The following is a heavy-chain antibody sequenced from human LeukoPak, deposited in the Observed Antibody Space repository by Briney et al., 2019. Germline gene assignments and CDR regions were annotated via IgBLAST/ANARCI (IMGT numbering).Heavy chain of an antibody. CDR2: ISHSGNT. D-gene: IGHD3-22*01. Sequence: SQTLSLTCTVSGGSISSAPYYWSWIRQRPGKGLEWMGYISHSGNTYYNPSLKSRLNISADTSRNQFSLKLRSVTAADTALYFCAREGYYYDSSGPIDYWGQGTRVTVSS. V-gene: IGHV4-31*03. CDR3: AREGYYYDSSGPIDY. J-gene: IGHJ4*02. CDR1: GGSISSAPYY.